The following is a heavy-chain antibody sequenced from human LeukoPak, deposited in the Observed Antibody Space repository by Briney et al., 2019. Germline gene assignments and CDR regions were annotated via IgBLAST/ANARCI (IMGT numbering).Heavy chain of an antibody. Sequence: SGGSLRLSCAASGFTFSSYAMSWVRQAPGKGLEWVSAISGSGGSTYYADSVKGRFTISRDNSKNTLYLQMNSLRAEDTAVYYCAKDRHYLPAAGEFDYWGQGTLVTVSS. CDR1: GFTFSSYA. J-gene: IGHJ4*02. CDR3: AKDRHYLPAAGEFDY. V-gene: IGHV3-23*01. D-gene: IGHD6-13*01. CDR2: ISGSGGST.